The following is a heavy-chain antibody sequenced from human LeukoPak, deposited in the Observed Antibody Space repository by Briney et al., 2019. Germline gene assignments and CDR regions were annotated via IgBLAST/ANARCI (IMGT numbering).Heavy chain of an antibody. Sequence: ASVKVSCKTSGYSFILYGISWVRQAPGQGPEWMGWISTSTGDAKYTQKFQGRVTLTTDTSTSTAYMELSSLRSDDTAVYYCARDDNYGIFVNVDYWGQGTLVTVSS. J-gene: IGHJ4*02. CDR2: ISTSTGDA. D-gene: IGHD4-11*01. CDR3: ARDDNYGIFVNVDY. CDR1: GYSFILYG. V-gene: IGHV1-18*01.